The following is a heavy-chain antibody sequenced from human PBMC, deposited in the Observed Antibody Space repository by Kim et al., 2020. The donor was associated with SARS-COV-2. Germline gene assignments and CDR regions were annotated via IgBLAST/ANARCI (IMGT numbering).Heavy chain of an antibody. J-gene: IGHJ3*02. V-gene: IGHV6-1*01. CDR1: GDSVSSNSAA. D-gene: IGHD3-10*01. CDR3: ARVRLVLWFGESDDAFDI. CDR2: TYYRSKWYN. Sequence: SQTLSLTCAISGDSVSSNSAAWNWIRQSPSRGLEWLGRTYYRSKWYNDYAVSVKSRITINPDTSKNQFSLQLNSVTPEDTAVYYCARVRLVLWFGESDDAFDIWGQGTMVTVSS.